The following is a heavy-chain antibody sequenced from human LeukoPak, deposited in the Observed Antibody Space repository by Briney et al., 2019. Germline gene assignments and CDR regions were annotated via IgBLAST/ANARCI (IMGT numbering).Heavy chain of an antibody. CDR3: ARDAGWRFDY. CDR2: TYYRFKWYN. J-gene: IGHJ4*02. D-gene: IGHD6-19*01. V-gene: IGHV6-1*01. CDR1: GDSVSSNSVA. Sequence: SQTLSLTCAISGDSVSSNSVAWNWIRQSPSRGLEWLGSTYYRFKWYNDYAISIKGRISINPDTSKNQFSLQLNSATPDDTAVYYCARDAGWRFDYWGQGTLVTVSS.